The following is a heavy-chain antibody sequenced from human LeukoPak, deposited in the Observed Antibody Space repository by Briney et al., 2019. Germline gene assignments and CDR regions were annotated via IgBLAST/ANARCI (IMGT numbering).Heavy chain of an antibody. V-gene: IGHV3-48*02. CDR3: ARDGRDYDILTGYYNGLDY. CDR2: ISSSSSSAI. D-gene: IGHD3-9*01. CDR1: GFTFSSYS. J-gene: IGHJ4*02. Sequence: GGSLRLSCAASGFTFSSYSMNWVRQAPGKGLEWVSYISSSSSSAIYYADSVKGRFAITRDNAKNSLYLQMNSLRDEDTAVYYCARDGRDYDILTGYYNGLDYWGQGTLVTVSS.